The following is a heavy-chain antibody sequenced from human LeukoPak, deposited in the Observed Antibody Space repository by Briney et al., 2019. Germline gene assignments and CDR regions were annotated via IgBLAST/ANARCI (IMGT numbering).Heavy chain of an antibody. J-gene: IGHJ4*02. V-gene: IGHV3-23*01. Sequence: GGSLRLSCAASGFTFSSYAMSWVRQAPGKGLEWVSGTSDGGGSTYYADSVKGRFTISRDNSKNTLYLQMNSLRAEDTAVYYCAKAQFGGWLDYWGQGTLVTVSS. D-gene: IGHD6-19*01. CDR2: TSDGGGST. CDR1: GFTFSSYA. CDR3: AKAQFGGWLDY.